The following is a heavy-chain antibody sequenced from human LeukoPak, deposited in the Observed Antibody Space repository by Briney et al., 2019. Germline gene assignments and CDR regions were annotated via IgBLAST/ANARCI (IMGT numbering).Heavy chain of an antibody. V-gene: IGHV3-53*01. CDR1: GFTVSSNH. Sequence: GGSLRLSCAASGFTVSSNHMSWVRQAPGKGLEWVSIIYSGGGTDYADSVKGRFTISRDNSKNTVYLQMNSLRAEDTAVYHCARKSLGIAAAGTFFGSWGQGTLVTVSS. CDR2: IYSGGGT. CDR3: ARKSLGIAAAGTFFGS. D-gene: IGHD6-13*01. J-gene: IGHJ5*02.